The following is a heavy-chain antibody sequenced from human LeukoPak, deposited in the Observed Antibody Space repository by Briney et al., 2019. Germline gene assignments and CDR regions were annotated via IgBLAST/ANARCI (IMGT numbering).Heavy chain of an antibody. CDR3: ARSREVDIVVVVTNYYYYMDV. V-gene: IGHV3-30-3*01. CDR1: GFTFSSYA. CDR2: ISYDGSNK. J-gene: IGHJ6*03. Sequence: PGRSLRLSCAASGFTFSSYAMHWVRQAPGKGLEWVAVISYDGSNKYYADSVKGRFTISRDNSKNTLYLQMNSLRAEDTAVYYCARSREVDIVVVVTNYYYYMDVWGKGTTVTVSS. D-gene: IGHD2-15*01.